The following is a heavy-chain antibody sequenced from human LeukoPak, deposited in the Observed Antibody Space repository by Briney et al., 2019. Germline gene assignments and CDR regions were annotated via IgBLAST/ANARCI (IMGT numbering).Heavy chain of an antibody. Sequence: ASVKVSCKASGYTFTGYYMHWVRQAPGQGLEWMRWINPNNGGTNYAQKFQGRVTMTRDTSISTAYMELSRLRSDDTAVYYCARISEWEPVDYWGQGTLVTVSS. CDR1: GYTFTGYY. CDR3: ARISEWEPVDY. J-gene: IGHJ4*02. D-gene: IGHD1-26*01. CDR2: INPNNGGT. V-gene: IGHV1-2*02.